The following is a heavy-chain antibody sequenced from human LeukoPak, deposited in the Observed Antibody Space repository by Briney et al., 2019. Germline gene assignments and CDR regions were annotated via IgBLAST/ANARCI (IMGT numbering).Heavy chain of an antibody. J-gene: IGHJ6*03. CDR1: GGSFSTYY. Sequence: SQTLSLTCAVYGGSFSTYYWSWIRQPPGKGLEWAGYIHHSGSTHYNPSLKSRVTILVDTTKNQFSLKLSSVTAADTAVYYCARVASVYNYGSSFRRYYYMDVWGKGTTVTVSS. V-gene: IGHV4-59*01. CDR3: ARVASVYNYGSSFRRYYYMDV. CDR2: IHHSGST. D-gene: IGHD5-18*01.